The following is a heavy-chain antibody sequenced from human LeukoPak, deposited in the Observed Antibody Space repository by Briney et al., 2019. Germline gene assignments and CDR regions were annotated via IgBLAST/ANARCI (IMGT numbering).Heavy chain of an antibody. CDR3: ARVGSLPFDY. CDR1: GFTFSSYS. J-gene: IGHJ4*02. V-gene: IGHV3-21*01. D-gene: IGHD3-16*02. CDR2: ISSSSSYI. Sequence: AGGSLRLSCAASGFTFSSYSMNWVRQAPGKGLEWVSSISSSSSYIYYADSVKGRFTISRDNAKNSLYLQMNCLRAEDTAVYYCARVGSLPFDYWGQGTLVTVSS.